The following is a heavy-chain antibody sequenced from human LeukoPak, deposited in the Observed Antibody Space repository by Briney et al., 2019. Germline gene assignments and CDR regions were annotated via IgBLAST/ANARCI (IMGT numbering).Heavy chain of an antibody. Sequence: ASVKVSCKASGYTFTGYYLHWVRQAPGQGLEWVGWINPNSGGTDYAQKFQGRVTMTRDTSINTVYMELTSLRSGDTAVYYCARDMITITSPYFDYWGQGTLVTVSS. J-gene: IGHJ4*02. CDR2: INPNSGGT. CDR3: ARDMITITSPYFDY. D-gene: IGHD5-12*01. V-gene: IGHV1-2*02. CDR1: GYTFTGYY.